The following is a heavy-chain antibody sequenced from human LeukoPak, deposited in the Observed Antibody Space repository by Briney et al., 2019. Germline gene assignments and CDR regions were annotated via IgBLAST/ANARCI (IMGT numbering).Heavy chain of an antibody. D-gene: IGHD2-2*01. Sequence: GGSLRLSCAASGFTFSNAWMSWVRQAPGKGLEWVGRIKSKTDGRTTDYAAPVKGRFTISRDDSKNTLYLQMNSLKTEGTAVYYCTISPTYCSSTSCYQGHFDYWGQGTLVTVSS. CDR2: IKSKTDGRTT. V-gene: IGHV3-15*01. J-gene: IGHJ4*02. CDR1: GFTFSNAW. CDR3: TISPTYCSSTSCYQGHFDY.